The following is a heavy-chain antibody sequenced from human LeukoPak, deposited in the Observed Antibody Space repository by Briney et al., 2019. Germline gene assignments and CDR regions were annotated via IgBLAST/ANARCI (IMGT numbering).Heavy chain of an antibody. V-gene: IGHV3-23*01. J-gene: IGHJ4*02. CDR1: GFTISIYA. D-gene: IGHD1-1*01. Sequence: GGSLRHSCAASGFTISIYAMSWVRQAPGKGLEWVSGISGGGGSTYYTDSVKGRFTISTDNSKNTLYLQMNSLRAEDTAVYYCAKRNWNDDTGCWGQGTLVTVSS. CDR3: AKRNWNDDTGC. CDR2: ISGGGGST.